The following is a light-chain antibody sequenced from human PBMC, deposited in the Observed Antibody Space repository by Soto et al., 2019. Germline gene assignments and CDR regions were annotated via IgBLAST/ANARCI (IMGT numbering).Light chain of an antibody. CDR2: GAS. CDR1: ESVSRD. Sequence: EIVMTQSPANLSVSPGERATLSCRATESVSRDLGWYLQEPGQAPRLLIYGASTRATGIPDRFSGSGSGTDFTLTINSLQSEDFVVYYCQQYNQWPLTLGGGTKVEVK. CDR3: QQYNQWPLT. V-gene: IGKV3-15*01. J-gene: IGKJ4*02.